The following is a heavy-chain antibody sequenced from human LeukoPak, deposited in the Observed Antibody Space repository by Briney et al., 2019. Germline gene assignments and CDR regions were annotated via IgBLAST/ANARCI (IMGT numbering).Heavy chain of an antibody. Sequence: SETLSLTCTVSGGSISSSSYYWGWIRQPPGKGLEWIGSIYYSGSTYYNPSLKNRVTISVDTSKNQLSLKLSSVTAADTAVYFCARSGGLWLLTYYFDYWGQGTLVTVSS. CDR1: GGSISSSSYY. CDR2: IYYSGST. D-gene: IGHD3-22*01. CDR3: ARSGGLWLLTYYFDY. V-gene: IGHV4-39*07. J-gene: IGHJ4*02.